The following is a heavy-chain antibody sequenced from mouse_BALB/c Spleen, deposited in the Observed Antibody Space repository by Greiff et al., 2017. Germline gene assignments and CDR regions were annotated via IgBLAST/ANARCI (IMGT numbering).Heavy chain of an antibody. CDR3: ARVGDYDGAWFAY. D-gene: IGHD2-4*01. Sequence: DVKLVESGGGLVQPGGSRKLSCAASGFTFSSFGMHWVRQAPEKGLEWVAYISSGRSTISYADTVKGRFTISRDNPKNTLFLQMTSLRSEDTAMYYCARVGDYDGAWFAYWGQGTLVTVSA. CDR1: GFTFSSFG. CDR2: ISSGRSTI. V-gene: IGHV5-17*02. J-gene: IGHJ3*01.